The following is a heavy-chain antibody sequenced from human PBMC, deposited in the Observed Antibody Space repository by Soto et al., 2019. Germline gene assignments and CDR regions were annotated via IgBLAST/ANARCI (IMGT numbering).Heavy chain of an antibody. CDR3: SGDPSGYDEGDWYHGVDV. D-gene: IGHD5-12*01. V-gene: IGHV3-53*01. CDR2: IYINGST. Sequence: GGCLRLSCAASWFSVSSKYMSWVRQARGEGLEWVAIIYINGSTDYADSVQCRFSVSRDIYKNTLFLHMNNLRAEDTAVYFCSGDPSGYDEGDWYHGVDVWGQGTTVTVSS. CDR1: WFSVSSKY. J-gene: IGHJ6*02.